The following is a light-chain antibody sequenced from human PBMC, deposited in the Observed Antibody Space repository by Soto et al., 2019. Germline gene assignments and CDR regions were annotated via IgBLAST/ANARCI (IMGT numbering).Light chain of an antibody. CDR3: GTWDTSLPACV. CDR2: DDN. J-gene: IGLJ1*01. CDR1: ASNIGNNS. V-gene: IGLV1-51*01. Sequence: QSVLTQPPSVSAAPGQRVTISCSGSASNIGNNSVSWYQQLPGAAPKLLIYDDNNRTSGIPDQFSGSKSGTSATLGITGLQTGDEADYYCGTWDTSLPACVFGPGTKLTVL.